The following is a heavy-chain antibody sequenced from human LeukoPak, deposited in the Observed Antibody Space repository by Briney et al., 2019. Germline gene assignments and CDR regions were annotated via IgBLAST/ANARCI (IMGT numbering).Heavy chain of an antibody. CDR3: AREIPYVYNWFDP. CDR1: GFTFSSYS. V-gene: IGHV3-21*01. Sequence: GGSLCLSCAVSGFTFSSYSMNWVRQAPGKGLEWVSSISSSSSYIYYADSVKGRFTISRDNAKNSLYLQMNSLRAEDTAVYYCAREIPYVYNWFDPWGQGTLVTVSS. CDR2: ISSSSSYI. J-gene: IGHJ5*02. D-gene: IGHD3-16*01.